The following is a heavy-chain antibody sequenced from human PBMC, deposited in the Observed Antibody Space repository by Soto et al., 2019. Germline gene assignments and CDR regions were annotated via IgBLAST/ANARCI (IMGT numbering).Heavy chain of an antibody. CDR2: IYYSGSA. Sequence: QVQLQESGPGLVKPSQTLSLTCTVSGASISRGAYYWSWIRQHPGKGLEWVGNIYYSGSAYYNPSLRSRVTTSVDTSKNQFPLKLSSVTAADSAVYYCVRDLPGDYRAFELWGQGTMVIVSS. CDR1: GASISRGAYY. D-gene: IGHD3-16*02. V-gene: IGHV4-31*03. CDR3: VRDLPGDYRAFEL. J-gene: IGHJ3*01.